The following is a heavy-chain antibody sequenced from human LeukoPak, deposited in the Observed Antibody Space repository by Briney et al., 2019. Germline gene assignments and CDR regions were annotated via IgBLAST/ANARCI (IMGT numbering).Heavy chain of an antibody. J-gene: IGHJ4*02. Sequence: SVKVSCKASGGTFSSYAISWVRQAPGQGLEWMGGIIPIFGAANYAQKFQGRVTITSDESTSTAYMELSSLRSEDTAVYYCARGLVRGVHYYFDYWGQGTLVTVSS. V-gene: IGHV1-69*13. CDR1: GGTFSSYA. CDR2: IIPIFGAA. CDR3: ARGLVRGVHYYFDY. D-gene: IGHD3-10*01.